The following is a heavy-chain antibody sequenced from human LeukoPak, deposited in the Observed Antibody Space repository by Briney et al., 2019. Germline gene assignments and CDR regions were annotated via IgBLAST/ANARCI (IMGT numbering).Heavy chain of an antibody. CDR1: GGSISSYY. CDR2: IYYSGGT. CDR3: ASSSSWGSYYFDY. J-gene: IGHJ4*02. V-gene: IGHV4-59*01. D-gene: IGHD6-13*01. Sequence: PSETLSLTCTVSGGSISSYYWSWIRQPPGKGLEWIGYIYYSGGTNYNPSLKSRVTISVDTSKNQFSLKLSSVTAADTAVYYCASSSSWGSYYFDYWGQGTLVTVSS.